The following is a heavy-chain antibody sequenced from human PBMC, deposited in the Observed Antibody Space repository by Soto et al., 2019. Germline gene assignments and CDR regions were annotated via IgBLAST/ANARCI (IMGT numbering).Heavy chain of an antibody. D-gene: IGHD4-17*01. V-gene: IGHV4-61*01. CDR3: ARTTAVPNTLRSRYFFDY. Sequence: QVQLQESGPGLLKPSETLSLTCSVSGGSVSNKTYYWSWIRQPPGKRLEWIGYVYYSGTTNYNPYLKSLVPISVDLSKNQFSLRLSSVTTADTDIYYCARTTAVPNTLRSRYFFDYWGQGTLVTVSS. CDR2: VYYSGTT. J-gene: IGHJ4*02. CDR1: GGSVSNKTYY.